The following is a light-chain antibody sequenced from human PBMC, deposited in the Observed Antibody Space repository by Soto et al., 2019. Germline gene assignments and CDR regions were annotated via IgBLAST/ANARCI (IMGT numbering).Light chain of an antibody. CDR2: WAS. CDR3: QQYYNTPVT. J-gene: IGKJ4*01. Sequence: DIVMTQSPDSLAVSLGERATINCKSSQSVLYSSNNTNYLAWYPQKPGPPPKLLIYWASTRESGVPDRFGGSGSGTDFTLTISSLQAEDVAVYYCQQYYNTPVTFRGGTKVEIK. V-gene: IGKV4-1*01. CDR1: QSVLYSSNNTNY.